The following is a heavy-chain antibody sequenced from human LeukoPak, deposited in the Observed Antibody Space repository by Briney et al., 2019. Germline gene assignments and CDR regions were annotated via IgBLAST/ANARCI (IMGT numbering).Heavy chain of an antibody. Sequence: SETLSLTCAVYGGSFSGYYWSWIRQPPGKGLEWIGEINHSGSTNYNPSLKSRVTISVDTSKNQFSLKLSSETAADTAVYYCAREGYDSSGYYYDYWGQGTLVTVSS. J-gene: IGHJ4*02. CDR1: GGSFSGYY. V-gene: IGHV4-34*01. CDR3: AREGYDSSGYYYDY. D-gene: IGHD3-22*01. CDR2: INHSGST.